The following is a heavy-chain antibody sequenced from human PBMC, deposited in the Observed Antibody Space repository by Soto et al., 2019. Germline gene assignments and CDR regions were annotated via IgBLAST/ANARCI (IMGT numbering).Heavy chain of an antibody. J-gene: IGHJ6*02. CDR1: GFAFRTYW. V-gene: IGHV3-74*01. D-gene: IGHD1-1*01. Sequence: GGSRSLSCSASGFAFRTYWMHWVRQAPGKGLVWVSRLNSDGSTTNYADSVKGRFTISRDNARNTLYLQMNSLRAEDTAVYYCVRDGYPAWVYGVDVWGQGTTVTVSS. CDR2: LNSDGSTT. CDR3: VRDGYPAWVYGVDV.